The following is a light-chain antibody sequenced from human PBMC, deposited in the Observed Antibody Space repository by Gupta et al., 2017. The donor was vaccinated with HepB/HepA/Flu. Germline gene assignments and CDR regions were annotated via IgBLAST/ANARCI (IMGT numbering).Light chain of an antibody. J-gene: IGLJ1*01. V-gene: IGLV2-23*02. CDR2: EVT. CDR1: LRNVGSYDL. Sequence: QSALTQPASVSGSRGQSITISCTGTLRNVGSYDLVSWYQQLPDKAPKLMIYEVTKRPSGVSNRFSGSKFGNTASLTISGLQSEDEADYYCCSYAGSGTYVFGTRTKVTVL. CDR3: CSYAGSGTYV.